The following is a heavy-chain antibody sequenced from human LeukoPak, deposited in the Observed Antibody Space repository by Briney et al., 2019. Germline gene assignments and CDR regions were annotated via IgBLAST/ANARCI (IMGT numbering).Heavy chain of an antibody. V-gene: IGHV3-74*01. CDR2: INSDGSST. CDR3: AKEIAAAGTEFFDN. J-gene: IGHJ4*02. CDR1: GFTFSSYW. Sequence: GGSLRLSCAASGFTFSSYWMHWVRQAPGKGLVWVSRINSDGSSTSYADSVKGRFTISRDNAKNTLYLQMNSLRAEDTALYYCAKEIAAAGTEFFDNWGQGTLVTVSS. D-gene: IGHD6-13*01.